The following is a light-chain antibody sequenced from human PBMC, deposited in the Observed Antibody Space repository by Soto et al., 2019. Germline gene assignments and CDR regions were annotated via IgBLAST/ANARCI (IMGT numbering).Light chain of an antibody. V-gene: IGKV4-1*01. CDR1: QSILYTFDNKIN. Sequence: DIVMTQSPDSLAVSLGERATINCKSSQSILYTFDNKINLAWYQQKPGQPPKLLIYWTSTRESGVPDRFSGSGSGTDFKLTISSLQAEDVAVYYCQQYYSTPPTFGQGTKVEIK. CDR2: WTS. J-gene: IGKJ1*01. CDR3: QQYYSTPPT.